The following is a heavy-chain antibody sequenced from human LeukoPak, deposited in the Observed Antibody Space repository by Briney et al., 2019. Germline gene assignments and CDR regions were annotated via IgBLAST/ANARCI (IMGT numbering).Heavy chain of an antibody. Sequence: GGSLRLPCAASGFTFSSYAMHWVRQAPGKGLEWVAVISYDGSNKYYADSVKGRFTISRDSSKNTLYLQMNSLRAEDTAVYYCARVDTAMVFDYWGQGTLVTVSS. CDR2: ISYDGSNK. D-gene: IGHD5-18*01. J-gene: IGHJ4*02. CDR1: GFTFSSYA. CDR3: ARVDTAMVFDY. V-gene: IGHV3-30*04.